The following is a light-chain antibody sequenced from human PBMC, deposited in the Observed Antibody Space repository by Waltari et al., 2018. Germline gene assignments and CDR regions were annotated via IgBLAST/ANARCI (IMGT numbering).Light chain of an antibody. CDR3: QQYGSSVMYT. Sequence: VLTQSPGTLSLSPGERATLSCRASQSLTKRYLAWYQQKPGQAPRLLIYGATSRAVDIPDRFSGSGSGTDFTLTISSLEPDDFAVYYCQQYGSSVMYTFGQGTKLEIK. CDR1: QSLTKRY. J-gene: IGKJ2*01. V-gene: IGKV3-20*01. CDR2: GAT.